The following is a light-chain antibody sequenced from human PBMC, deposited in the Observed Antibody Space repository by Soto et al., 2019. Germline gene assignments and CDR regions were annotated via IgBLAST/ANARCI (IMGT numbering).Light chain of an antibody. CDR1: FSDVGGYDF. J-gene: IGLJ2*01. V-gene: IGLV2-14*01. Sequence: QSALTQPASVSGSPGQSIAISCTGTFSDVGGYDFVAWYQQHPCKAPKVIIYDVNNRPSGVSNRFFGSKSGNTASLTISGLQTEDEADYYCGSYSTSGSVVFGGGTKLTVL. CDR2: DVN. CDR3: GSYSTSGSVV.